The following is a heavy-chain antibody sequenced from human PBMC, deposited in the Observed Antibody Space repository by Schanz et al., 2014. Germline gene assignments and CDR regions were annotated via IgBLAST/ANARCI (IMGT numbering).Heavy chain of an antibody. D-gene: IGHD3-10*01. CDR2: ISYDGGHK. J-gene: IGHJ4*02. CDR1: GFTFSSYA. V-gene: IGHV3-30*04. CDR3: ARGDMVRGVFDY. Sequence: VQLVESGGGLVQPGGSLRLSCAASGFTFSSYAMHWVRQAPGRGLQWVALISYDGGHKYYADSVKGRFTISRDNSKNTLYLQMNSLRTEDTAVYYCARGDMVRGVFDYWGQGTLVTVSS.